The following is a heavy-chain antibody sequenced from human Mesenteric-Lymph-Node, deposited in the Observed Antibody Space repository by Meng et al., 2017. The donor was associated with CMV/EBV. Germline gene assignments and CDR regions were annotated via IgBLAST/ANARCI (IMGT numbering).Heavy chain of an antibody. CDR1: GGSVSSGSYY. D-gene: IGHD3-16*01. CDR3: ARDGGTQVFDY. V-gene: IGHV4-61*01. Sequence: SETLSLTCTVSGGSVSSGSYYWSWIRQPPGKGLEWIGYIYYSGSTNYNPSLKSRVTISVDTSKNQFSLKLSPVTAADTAVYYCARDGGTQVFDYWGQGTLVTVSS. CDR2: IYYSGST. J-gene: IGHJ4*02.